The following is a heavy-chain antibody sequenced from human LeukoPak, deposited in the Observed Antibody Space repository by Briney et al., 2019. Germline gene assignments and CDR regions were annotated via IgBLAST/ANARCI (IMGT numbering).Heavy chain of an antibody. CDR2: ISGSGGST. V-gene: IGHV3-23*01. Sequence: PGGSLRLSCAASGFTFSSYAMSWVRQAPGKGLEWVSAISGSGGSTYYADSVKGRFTISRDNSRSTLYLQVNSLRAEDTAVYYCAKEQVLTIDYWGQGTRVTVSS. CDR3: AKEQVLTIDY. CDR1: GFTFSSYA. D-gene: IGHD4-11*01. J-gene: IGHJ4*02.